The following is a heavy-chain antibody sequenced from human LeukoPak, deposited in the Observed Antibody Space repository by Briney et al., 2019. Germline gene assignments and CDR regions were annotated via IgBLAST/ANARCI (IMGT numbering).Heavy chain of an antibody. CDR2: IWYDGSKK. CDR1: GYSFSSYG. J-gene: IGHJ6*03. CDR3: ARGPDYYDSSGPMPYYYYYYMDV. Sequence: GRSLRLSCAASGYSFSSYGMQWVRQAPGKGLEWVAVIWYDGSKKYYADSVKGRFTISRDDSKNTLYLQMNSLRSEDTAVYYCARGPDYYDSSGPMPYYYYYYMDVWGKGTTVTVSS. V-gene: IGHV3-33*01. D-gene: IGHD3-22*01.